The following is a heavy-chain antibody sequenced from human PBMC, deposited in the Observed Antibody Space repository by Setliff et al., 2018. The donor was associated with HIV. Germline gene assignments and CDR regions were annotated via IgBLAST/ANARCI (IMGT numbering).Heavy chain of an antibody. V-gene: IGHV4-59*05. CDR3: ASRVYYYDSNNFLREEGFDP. D-gene: IGHD3-22*01. CDR2: IYHDGRT. Sequence: KTSETLSLTCTVSGGSISSYYWSWIRQPPGKGLEWIGSIYHDGRTYYNPSLKSRVAISIDTSKNQFSLNLTSVTAADTAVYYCASRVYYYDSNNFLREEGFDPWGQGTLVTVSS. J-gene: IGHJ5*02. CDR1: GGSISSYY.